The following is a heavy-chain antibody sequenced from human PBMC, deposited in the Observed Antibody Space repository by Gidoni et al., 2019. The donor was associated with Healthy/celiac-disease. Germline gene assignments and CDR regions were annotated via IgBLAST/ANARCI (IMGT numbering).Heavy chain of an antibody. CDR1: GGSISSSSSY. V-gene: IGHV4-39*07. CDR2: IYYSGST. J-gene: IGHJ6*02. CDR3: ARDGVSEAAAGTWPQTYYYYGMDV. Sequence: QLQLQESGPGLVKPSETLSLTCTVSGGSISSSSSYWGWIRQPPGKGLEWIGSIYYSGSTYYNPSLKSRVTISVDTSKNQFSLKLSSVTAADTAVYYCARDGVSEAAAGTWPQTYYYYGMDVWGQGTTVTVSS. D-gene: IGHD6-13*01.